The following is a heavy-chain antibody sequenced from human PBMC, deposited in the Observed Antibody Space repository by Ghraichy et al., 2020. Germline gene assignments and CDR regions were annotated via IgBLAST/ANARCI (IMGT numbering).Heavy chain of an antibody. V-gene: IGHV3-21*01. CDR3: SRPYCSDGSCYSDWYFDL. Sequence: LSLTCAASGFTFSSYSMNWVRQAPGKGLEWVSSISSSSSSIYYADSVKGRFTFSRDNAKNSLYLQMNSLRAEYTSVYYLSRPYCSDGSCYSDWYFDLWGRGTLVTVSS. D-gene: IGHD2-15*01. CDR1: GFTFSSYS. CDR2: ISSSSSSI. J-gene: IGHJ2*01.